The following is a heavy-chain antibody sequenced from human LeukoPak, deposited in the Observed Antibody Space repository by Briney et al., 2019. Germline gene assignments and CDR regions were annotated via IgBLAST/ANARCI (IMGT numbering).Heavy chain of an antibody. Sequence: GGSLRLSCAASGFTFSNAWMGWVRQAPEKGLEWVGRITSETDGGTADYAAPVQGRFTISRDDSKNTLYLQLNSVKTEDTAVYYCATSLFARGAFDIWGQGTMVTVSS. CDR1: GFTFSNAW. CDR2: ITSETDGGTA. D-gene: IGHD3-10*01. V-gene: IGHV3-15*01. CDR3: ATSLFARGAFDI. J-gene: IGHJ3*02.